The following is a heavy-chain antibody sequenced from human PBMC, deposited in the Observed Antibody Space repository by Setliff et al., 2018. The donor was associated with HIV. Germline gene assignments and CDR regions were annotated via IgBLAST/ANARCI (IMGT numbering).Heavy chain of an antibody. CDR2: IDHSGST. D-gene: IGHD6-19*01. V-gene: IGHV4-4*02. J-gene: IGHJ4*02. CDR1: GDSVSSSNW. CDR3: AGGLWSSGGPIYFDF. Sequence: PSETLSLTCAVSGDSVSSSNWWNWVRQPPGKGLEWIGEIDHSGSTNYNPSLKSRVTISVDKSKNQFSLKLNSVTAADTAVYYCAGGLWSSGGPIYFDFWGQGTLVTVSS.